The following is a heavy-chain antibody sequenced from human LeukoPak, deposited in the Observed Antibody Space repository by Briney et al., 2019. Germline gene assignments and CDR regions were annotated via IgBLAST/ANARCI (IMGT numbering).Heavy chain of an antibody. CDR1: GFTFDDYA. CDR2: ISWNSGSI. CDR3: AKDIRELPLYYFDY. Sequence: GGSLRLSCAASGFTFDDYAMHWVRQAPGKGLEWVSGISWNSGSIGYADSVKGRFTISRDNAKNSLYLQMNSLRAEDMALYYCAKDIRELPLYYFDYWGQGTLVTVSS. D-gene: IGHD1-26*01. V-gene: IGHV3-9*03. J-gene: IGHJ4*02.